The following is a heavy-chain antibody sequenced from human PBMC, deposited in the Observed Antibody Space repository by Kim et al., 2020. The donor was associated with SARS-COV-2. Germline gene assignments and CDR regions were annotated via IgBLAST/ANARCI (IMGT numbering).Heavy chain of an antibody. D-gene: IGHD3-10*01. CDR1: GFTFSSYS. CDR3: ARDPGGGSGSVQGWFDA. Sequence: GGSLRLSCAASGFTFSSYSMNWVRQAPGKGLEWVSYISSSSSTIYYADSVKGRFTISRDNAKNSLYLQMNSLRDEDTAVYYCARDPGGGSGSVQGWFDAWGQGTLVTVSS. V-gene: IGHV3-48*02. CDR2: ISSSSSTI. J-gene: IGHJ5*02.